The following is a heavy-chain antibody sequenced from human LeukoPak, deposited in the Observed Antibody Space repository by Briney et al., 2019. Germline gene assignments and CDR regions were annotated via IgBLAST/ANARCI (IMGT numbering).Heavy chain of an antibody. CDR1: GFTFSSYA. CDR3: ARDLGLWFTGILDY. D-gene: IGHD5-18*01. J-gene: IGHJ4*02. Sequence: GGSLRLSCAASGFTFSSYAMHWVRQAPGKGLKWVAVISYDGSNKYYADSVKGRFTISRDNSKNTLYLQMNSLRAEDTAVYYCARDLGLWFTGILDYWGQGTLVTVSS. CDR2: ISYDGSNK. V-gene: IGHV3-30-3*01.